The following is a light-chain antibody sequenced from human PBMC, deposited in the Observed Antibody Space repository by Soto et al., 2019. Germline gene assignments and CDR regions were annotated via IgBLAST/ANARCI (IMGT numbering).Light chain of an antibody. CDR1: SSDVGGYNY. Sequence: QSVLTQPPSASGSPGQSVTISCTGTSSDVGGYNYVSWYQQHPGKAPKLMIYEVTKRPSGVPDRFSGSKSGNTASLTVSALLPEDEADYYCASYAGGNKVFGTGTKVTVL. J-gene: IGLJ1*01. CDR3: ASYAGGNKV. CDR2: EVT. V-gene: IGLV2-8*01.